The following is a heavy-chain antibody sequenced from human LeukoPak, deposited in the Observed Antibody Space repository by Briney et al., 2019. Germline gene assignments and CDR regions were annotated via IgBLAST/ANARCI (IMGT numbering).Heavy chain of an antibody. CDR2: IWYDGSNK. V-gene: IGHV3-33*01. Sequence: PGGSLRLSCAASGFTFSSYGMHWVRQAPGKGLEWVAVIWYDGSNKYYADSVKGRFTISRDNSKNTLYLQMNSLRAEGTAVYYCASGGVRILSANPVDYYYGMDVWGQGTTVTVSS. CDR3: ASGGVRILSANPVDYYYGMDV. D-gene: IGHD3-3*01. J-gene: IGHJ6*02. CDR1: GFTFSSYG.